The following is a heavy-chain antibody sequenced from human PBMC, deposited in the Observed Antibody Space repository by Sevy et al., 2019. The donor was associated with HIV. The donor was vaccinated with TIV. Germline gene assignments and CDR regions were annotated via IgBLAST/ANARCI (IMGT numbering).Heavy chain of an antibody. V-gene: IGHV3-49*03. D-gene: IGHD5-12*01. CDR3: TRGLATADTPEYYFDY. Sequence: SLRLSCTTSGFTFDDYAMTCFRQAPGKGLEWVAFITRNSYEAYGGTTDYAASVKGRFIISRDDSKSIAYLQMNSLKTEVTTVYYCTRGLATADTPEYYFDYWGQGTSVAVSS. CDR1: GFTFDDYA. CDR2: ITRNSYEAYGGTT. J-gene: IGHJ4*02.